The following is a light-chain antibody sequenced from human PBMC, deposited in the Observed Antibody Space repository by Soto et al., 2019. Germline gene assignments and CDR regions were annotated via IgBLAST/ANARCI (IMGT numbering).Light chain of an antibody. CDR1: QSRLSSNGTNF. CDR2: LAS. Sequence: DIIMTQSRLSLPVTHGEPASISCRSSQSRLSSNGTNFLDWYLQKPGPSPQLLIYLASNRASGVPDRFSGSGSGTDFTLKISRVEAEYVGVYYCMQTLQTPYTLGQGTKLAIK. CDR3: MQTLQTPYT. J-gene: IGKJ2*01. V-gene: IGKV2-28*01.